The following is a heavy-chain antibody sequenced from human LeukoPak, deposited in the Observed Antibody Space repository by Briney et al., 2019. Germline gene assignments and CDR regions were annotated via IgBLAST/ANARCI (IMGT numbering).Heavy chain of an antibody. CDR1: GYTFTGYY. D-gene: IGHD3-10*01. CDR3: ARNIWFGESSDAFDI. J-gene: IGHJ3*02. CDR2: INPNSGGT. Sequence: ASVKVSCTASGYTFTGYYMHWVRQAPGQGLEWMGWINPNSGGTNYAQKFQGRVTMTRDTSISTAYMELSRLRSDDTAVYYCARNIWFGESSDAFDIWGQGTMVTVSS. V-gene: IGHV1-2*02.